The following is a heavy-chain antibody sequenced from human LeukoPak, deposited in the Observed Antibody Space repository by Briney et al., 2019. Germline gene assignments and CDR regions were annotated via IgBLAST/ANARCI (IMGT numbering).Heavy chain of an antibody. D-gene: IGHD3-10*01. CDR3: ARDKVYGSGSYSRHYNWFDP. CDR1: GYTFTGYY. CDR2: INPNSGGT. V-gene: IGHV1-2*02. Sequence: ASVKVSCKASGYTFTGYYMHWVRQAPGQGLEWMGWINPNSGGTNYAQKFQGRVTMTGDTSISTAYMELSRLRSDDTAVYYCARDKVYGSGSYSRHYNWFDPWGQGTLVTVSS. J-gene: IGHJ5*02.